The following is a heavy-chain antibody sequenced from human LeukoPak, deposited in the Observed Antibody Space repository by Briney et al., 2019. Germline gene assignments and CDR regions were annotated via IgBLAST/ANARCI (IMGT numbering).Heavy chain of an antibody. CDR2: IKSKTDGGTT. V-gene: IGHV3-15*01. CDR1: GFTFSNAW. CDR3: TTEVPGSSGWSFDY. Sequence: PGGSLRLTCAASGFTFSNAWMSWVRQAPGKGLEWVGRIKSKTDGGTTDYAAPVKGRFTISRDDSKNTLYLQMNSLKTEDTAVYYCTTEVPGSSGWSFDYWGQGTLVTVSS. J-gene: IGHJ4*02. D-gene: IGHD6-19*01.